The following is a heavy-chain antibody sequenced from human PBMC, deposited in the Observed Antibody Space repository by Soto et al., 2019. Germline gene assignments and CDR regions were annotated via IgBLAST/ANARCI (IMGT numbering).Heavy chain of an antibody. V-gene: IGHV3-7*01. J-gene: IGHJ6*02. Sequence: EVQLVESGGGLVQPGGSLRLSCAASGFTFGNYWMSWVRQVPGKGLEWVANIKKDGSEQYYVDSVKGRFTISRDNAKNSLYLQMNSLRAEDTAVYYCAREGVFGVVIGRYYYYGMDVWGQGTTVIVSS. D-gene: IGHD3-3*01. CDR3: AREGVFGVVIGRYYYYGMDV. CDR1: GFTFGNYW. CDR2: IKKDGSEQ.